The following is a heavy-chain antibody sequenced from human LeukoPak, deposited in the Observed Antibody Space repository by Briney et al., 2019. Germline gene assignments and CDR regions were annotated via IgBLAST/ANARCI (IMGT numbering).Heavy chain of an antibody. CDR2: INPNSGGT. D-gene: IGHD3-10*01. CDR1: GYTFTGYY. V-gene: IGHV1-2*02. CDR3: ARARVIIGATLDY. Sequence: GASVKVSCKAPGYTFTGYYMHWVRQAPGQGLEWMGWINPNSGGTNYAQKFQGRVTMTRDTSISTAYMELSRLRSDDTAVYYCARARVIIGATLDYWGQGTLVTVSS. J-gene: IGHJ4*02.